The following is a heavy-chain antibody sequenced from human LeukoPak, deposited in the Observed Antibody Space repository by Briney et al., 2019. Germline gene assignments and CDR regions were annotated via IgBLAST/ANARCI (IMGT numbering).Heavy chain of an antibody. CDR3: AKDGWRITFGGVIVN. D-gene: IGHD3-16*02. CDR1: GFTFSSYG. J-gene: IGHJ4*02. CDR2: ISYDGSNK. Sequence: PGGSLRLSCAASGFTFSSYGMHWVRQAPGKGLEWVAVISYDGSNKYYADSVKGRFTISRDNSKNTLYLQMNSLRAEDTAVYYCAKDGWRITFGGVIVNWGQGTLVTVSS. V-gene: IGHV3-30*18.